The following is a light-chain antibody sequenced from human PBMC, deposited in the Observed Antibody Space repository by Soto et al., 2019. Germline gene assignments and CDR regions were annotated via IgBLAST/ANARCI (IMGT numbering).Light chain of an antibody. CDR1: SSDVGGYNY. CDR3: SSYTSSSTLVV. J-gene: IGLJ2*01. V-gene: IGLV2-14*01. CDR2: DVS. Sequence: QSALTQPASVSGSPGQSITISCTGTSSDVGGYNYVSWYQQHPGKAPKLIIYDVSNRPSGVSNRFSGSKSGNTASLTISGLQAEDEADCYCSSYTSSSTLVVFGGGTKLTVL.